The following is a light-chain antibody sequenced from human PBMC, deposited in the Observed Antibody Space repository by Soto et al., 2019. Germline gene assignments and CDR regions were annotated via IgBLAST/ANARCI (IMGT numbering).Light chain of an antibody. V-gene: IGLV1-44*01. CDR2: SNN. CDR3: AAWDDSLNGHVV. CDR1: SSNIGSNT. J-gene: IGLJ2*01. Sequence: QSALTQPPSASGTPGQRVTISCSGSSSNIGSNTVNWYQQLPGTAPKLLIYSNNQRPSGVTDRFSGSKSGTSASLAISGLQSEDEADYYCAAWDDSLNGHVVFGGGTKLTVL.